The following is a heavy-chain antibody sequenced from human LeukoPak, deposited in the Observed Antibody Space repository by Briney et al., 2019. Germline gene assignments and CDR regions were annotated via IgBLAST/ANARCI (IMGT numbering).Heavy chain of an antibody. D-gene: IGHD2-2*01. J-gene: IGHJ6*03. CDR1: GFTFSSYS. CDR2: ISSSSSYI. V-gene: IGHV3-21*01. Sequence: EGSLRLSRAASGFTFSSYSMNWVRQAPGKGLEWVSSISSSSSYIYYADSVKGRFTISRDNAKNSLYLQMNSLRAEDTAVYYCARDCSSPSCYPYYYYMDVWGKGTTVTVSS. CDR3: ARDCSSPSCYPYYYYMDV.